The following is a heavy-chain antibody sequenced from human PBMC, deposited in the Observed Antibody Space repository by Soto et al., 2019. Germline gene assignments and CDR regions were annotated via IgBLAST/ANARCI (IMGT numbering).Heavy chain of an antibody. CDR1: GGSVSSGSYY. V-gene: IGHV4-61*01. Sequence: QVQLQESGPGLVKPSETLSLTCTVSGGSVSSGSYYWSWIRQPPGKGLEWIGYIYYSGSTNYNPSLKSRVTISVDTSKNQFSLKLSSVTAADTAVYYCARDSAPALYDYWGQGTLVTVSS. CDR2: IYYSGST. D-gene: IGHD2-2*01. J-gene: IGHJ4*02. CDR3: ARDSAPALYDY.